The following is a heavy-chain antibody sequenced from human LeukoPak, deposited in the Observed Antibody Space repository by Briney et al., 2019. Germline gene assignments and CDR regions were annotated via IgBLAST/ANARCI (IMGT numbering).Heavy chain of an antibody. D-gene: IGHD3-10*01. CDR1: GGSVSSGSYY. J-gene: IGHJ6*02. CDR2: IYYNGNT. Sequence: SETLSLTCTVSGGSVSSGSYYWSWIRQTPEKGLEWIGSIYYNGNTNYNPSLKSRVAISIDTSKSQFSLKVTSVIAANTATYYCARDSRYSYGSGGMDVWGQGTTVTVSS. CDR3: ARDSRYSYGSGGMDV. V-gene: IGHV4-61*01.